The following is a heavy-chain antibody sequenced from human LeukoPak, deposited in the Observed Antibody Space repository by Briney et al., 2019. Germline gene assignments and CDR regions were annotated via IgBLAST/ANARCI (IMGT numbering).Heavy chain of an antibody. V-gene: IGHV3-7*01. J-gene: IGHJ6*03. CDR2: IKQDESEK. D-gene: IGHD3-3*02. CDR1: GFTFRSYW. Sequence: GGSLRLSCAASGFTFRSYWMSWVRQAPGKGLEWVANIKQDESEKNYIDSVKGRFTISRDNAKNSLYLQMNSLRAEDTAVYYCVRDWHLWSGQSYFYYMDVWGKGTSVTVSS. CDR3: VRDWHLWSGQSYFYYMDV.